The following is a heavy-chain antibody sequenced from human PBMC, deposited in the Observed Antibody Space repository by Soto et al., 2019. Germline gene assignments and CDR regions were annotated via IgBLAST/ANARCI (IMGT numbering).Heavy chain of an antibody. CDR1: GYSFTSYW. Sequence: HGESLKISCKGSGYSFTSYWIGWVRQMPGKGLEWMGIIYPGDSDTRYSPSFQGQVTISADKSISTAYLQWSSLKASDTAMDYCARLRYSRGWYGHRYYYGMDVWGQGTTVTVSS. CDR3: ARLRYSRGWYGHRYYYGMDV. V-gene: IGHV5-51*01. D-gene: IGHD6-19*01. CDR2: IYPGDSDT. J-gene: IGHJ6*02.